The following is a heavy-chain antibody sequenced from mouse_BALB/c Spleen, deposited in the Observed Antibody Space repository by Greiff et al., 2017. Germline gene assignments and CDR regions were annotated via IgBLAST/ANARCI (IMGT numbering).Heavy chain of an antibody. Sequence: EVQVVESGGGLVKPGGSLKLSCAASGFTFSDYYMYWVRQTPEKRLEWVATISDGGSYTYYPDSVKGRFTISRDNAKNNLYLQMSSLKSEDTAMYYCARYAPYYYAMDYWGQGTSVTVSS. CDR1: GFTFSDYY. V-gene: IGHV5-4*02. J-gene: IGHJ4*01. CDR2: ISDGGSYT. CDR3: ARYAPYYYAMDY.